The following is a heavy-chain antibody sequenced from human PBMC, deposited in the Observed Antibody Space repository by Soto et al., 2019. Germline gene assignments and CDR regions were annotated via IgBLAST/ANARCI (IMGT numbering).Heavy chain of an antibody. V-gene: IGHV1-69*01. CDR2: TIPMFGTP. CDR3: ARPLRDRNYYYGMAV. D-gene: IGHD3-22*01. CDR1: GGTFNKYA. Sequence: QVQLVQSGAEMQQPGASVSVSCKASGGTFNKYAFSWVRQAPGQGLEWLGGTIPMFGTPNYAQKFQGRVAISADESTATVYMELSSLRSEDTAVYFCARPLRDRNYYYGMAVWGQGTTVTVSS. J-gene: IGHJ6*02.